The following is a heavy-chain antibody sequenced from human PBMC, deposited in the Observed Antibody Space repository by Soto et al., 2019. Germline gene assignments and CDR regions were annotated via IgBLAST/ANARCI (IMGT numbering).Heavy chain of an antibody. CDR1: GFTFSSYA. D-gene: IGHD2-15*01. V-gene: IGHV3-30-3*01. J-gene: IGHJ4*02. CDR2: ISFDGSNK. CDR3: ARGRYGLYYFDC. Sequence: QVQLVESRGGVVQPGRSLRLSCAASGFTFSSYAVHWVRQAPGKGLEWVAVISFDGSNKYSADSVKGRFTISRDNSKNTLYLQMNSLRADDTAVYYCARGRYGLYYFDCWGQGTLVTVSS.